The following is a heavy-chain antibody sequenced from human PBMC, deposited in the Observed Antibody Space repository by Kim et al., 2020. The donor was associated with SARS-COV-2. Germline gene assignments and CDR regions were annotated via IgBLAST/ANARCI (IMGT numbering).Heavy chain of an antibody. V-gene: IGHV1-24*01. J-gene: IGHJ6*02. CDR3: ATGISSYYGMDV. D-gene: IGHD3-3*01. Sequence: MYAQKFQGRVTMTEDTSTDTAYMELSSLRSEDTAVYYCATGISSYYGMDVWGQGTTVTVSS.